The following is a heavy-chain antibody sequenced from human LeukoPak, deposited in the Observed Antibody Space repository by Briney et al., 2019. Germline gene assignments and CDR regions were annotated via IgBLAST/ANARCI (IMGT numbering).Heavy chain of an antibody. Sequence: SETLSLTCVAYDGSFSTSFWSWIRQPPGEGLEWIGEIQPSGSTKYNPSLKSRVTVSADTSKNEVSLRLSSVTAADTAFYYYTKGSVSSTTRWFDPWGQGTLVTVSS. CDR3: TKGSVSSTTRWFDP. CDR1: DGSFSTSF. V-gene: IGHV4-34*01. D-gene: IGHD2-2*01. J-gene: IGHJ5*02. CDR2: IQPSGST.